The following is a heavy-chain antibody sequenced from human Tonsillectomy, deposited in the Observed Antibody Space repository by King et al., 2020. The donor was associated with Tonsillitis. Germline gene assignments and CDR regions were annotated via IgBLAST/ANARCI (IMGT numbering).Heavy chain of an antibody. D-gene: IGHD3-22*01. J-gene: IGHJ3*02. CDR3: ARGERYYYDSSGYYSPPPTDI. CDR1: GFTFSDYY. V-gene: IGHV3-11*05. CDR2: ISSSSSYT. Sequence: VQLVESGGGLVKPGGSLRLSCAASGFTFSDYYMSWIRQAPGKGLEWVSYISSSSSYTKYADSVKGRFTISRYNAKNPLYLQMNSLSAEDTAVYYCARGERYYYDSSGYYSPPPTDIWGQGTMVTVSS.